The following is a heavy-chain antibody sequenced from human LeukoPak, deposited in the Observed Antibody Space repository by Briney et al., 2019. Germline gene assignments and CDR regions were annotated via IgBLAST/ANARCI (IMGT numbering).Heavy chain of an antibody. CDR3: AKEDRSSWYYFDY. CDR1: GFTFSSYG. Sequence: GGSLRLSCAASGFTFSSYGMHWVRQAPGKGLEWVAVISYDGSNKYHADSVKGRFTISRDNSKNTLYLQMNSLRAEDTAVYYCAKEDRSSWYYFDYWGQGTLVTVSS. D-gene: IGHD6-13*01. J-gene: IGHJ4*02. CDR2: ISYDGSNK. V-gene: IGHV3-30*18.